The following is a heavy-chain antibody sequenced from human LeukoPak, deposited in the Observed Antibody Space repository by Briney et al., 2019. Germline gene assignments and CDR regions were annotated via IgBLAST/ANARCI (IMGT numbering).Heavy chain of an antibody. D-gene: IGHD6-6*01. CDR2: ISSSGGSS. V-gene: IGHV3-23*01. Sequence: GGSLRLSCAASGFTFNSYAMSWVRQAPGQGLEWVSAISSSGGSSYYADSVKGRFTTSRDRSKNTLYLQMNSLRAEDTAVYYCVKDKYELVLGYLDYWGQGTLVTVSS. J-gene: IGHJ4*02. CDR3: VKDKYELVLGYLDY. CDR1: GFTFNSYA.